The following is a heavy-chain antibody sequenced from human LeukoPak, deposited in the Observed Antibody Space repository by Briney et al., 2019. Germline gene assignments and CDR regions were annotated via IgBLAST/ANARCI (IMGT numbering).Heavy chain of an antibody. CDR2: IIPIFGTS. CDR3: ARGDYYGSGSYPPPY. D-gene: IGHD3-10*01. Sequence: SVTVSCTASGGTFSCYAISWVRQAPGQGLEWMGGIIPIFGTSNYAQKFQGRVTITADESTSTAYMELSSLRSEDTAVYYCARGDYYGSGSYPPPYWGQGTLVTVSS. J-gene: IGHJ4*02. CDR1: GGTFSCYA. V-gene: IGHV1-69*13.